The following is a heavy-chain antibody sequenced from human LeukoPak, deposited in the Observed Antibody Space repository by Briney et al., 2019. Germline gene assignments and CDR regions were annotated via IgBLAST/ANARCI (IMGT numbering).Heavy chain of an antibody. CDR2: IRSKAYGGTT. CDR1: GFTFGDYA. Sequence: GGSLRLSCTASGFTFGDYAMSWVRQAPGKGLEWVGFIRSKAYGGTTEYAASVKGGFTISRDDSKSIAYLQMNSLKTEDTAVYYCTRVLLWFGELSAFDYWGQGTLVTVSS. J-gene: IGHJ4*02. CDR3: TRVLLWFGELSAFDY. V-gene: IGHV3-49*04. D-gene: IGHD3-10*01.